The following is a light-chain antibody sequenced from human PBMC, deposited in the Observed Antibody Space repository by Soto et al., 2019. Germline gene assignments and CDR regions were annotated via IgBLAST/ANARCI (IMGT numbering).Light chain of an antibody. CDR3: AAWDDSLNGVV. V-gene: IGLV1-44*01. Sequence: QAVVTQPPSASGTPGQRVTISCSGSSSNIGNNAVTWYQQLPGTAPKLLIYRDNQRPSGVPDRFSGSKSGTSASLAISGLQSEDEADYYCAAWDDSLNGVVFGGGTQLTVL. CDR2: RDN. J-gene: IGLJ2*01. CDR1: SSNIGNNA.